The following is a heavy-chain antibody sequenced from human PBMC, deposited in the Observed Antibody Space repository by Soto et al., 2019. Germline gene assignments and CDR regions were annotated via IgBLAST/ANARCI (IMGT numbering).Heavy chain of an antibody. CDR1: GGSISSSSYY. CDR2: IYYSGST. CDR3: ARQGQGYYGSGSYSNFDY. Sequence: QLQLQESGPGLVKPSETLSLTCTVSGGSISSSSYYWGWIRQPPGKGLEWIGSIYYSGSTYYNPSLKSRVPISVDTSKNQFSLKLSSVTAADTAVYYCARQGQGYYGSGSYSNFDYWGQGTLVTVSS. J-gene: IGHJ4*02. V-gene: IGHV4-39*01. D-gene: IGHD3-10*01.